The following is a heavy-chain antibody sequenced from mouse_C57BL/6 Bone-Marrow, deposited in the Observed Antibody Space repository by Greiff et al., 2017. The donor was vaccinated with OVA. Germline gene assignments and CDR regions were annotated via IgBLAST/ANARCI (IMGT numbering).Heavy chain of an antibody. CDR2: VYPYNGST. Sequence: EVKLKESGPVLVKPGPSVKISCKASGFTFTDYYMHWVQQSHGKSLEWVGLVYPYNGSTSYNQTFKGKATLNVYTSSSTAYMELNSLASEDSAVEYKARVQRYGAMDYWGQGTSVTVSS. CDR1: GFTFTDYY. CDR3: ARVQRYGAMDY. J-gene: IGHJ4*01. D-gene: IGHD1-1*01. V-gene: IGHV1-36*01.